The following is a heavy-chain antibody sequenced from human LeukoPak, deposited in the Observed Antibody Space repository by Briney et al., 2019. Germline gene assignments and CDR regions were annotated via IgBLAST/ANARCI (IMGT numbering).Heavy chain of an antibody. J-gene: IGHJ5*02. CDR1: GGSISSYY. CDR3: ARGLGYCSSTSCYPNWFDP. Sequence: SETLSLTCTVSGGSISSYYWSWLRQPPGKGLEWLGYIYYSGSTNYNPSLKSRVTVSVDTSKNQFSLKLSSVTAADTAVYYCARGLGYCSSTSCYPNWFDPWGQGTLVTVSS. CDR2: IYYSGST. V-gene: IGHV4-59*01. D-gene: IGHD2-2*01.